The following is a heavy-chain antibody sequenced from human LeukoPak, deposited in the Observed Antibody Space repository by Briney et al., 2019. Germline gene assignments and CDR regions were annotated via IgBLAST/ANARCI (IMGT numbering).Heavy chain of an antibody. CDR3: ARDPNGDYIGTFDM. Sequence: PGGSLRLSCSASGFTFSSHVMHWVRQAPGKGLEWVALISYDGSDENYADSVKGRFTISRDNSKNTLYLQMNSLRAEDAAVYFCARDPNGDYIGTFDMWGRGTMVSVSS. CDR2: ISYDGSDE. J-gene: IGHJ3*02. V-gene: IGHV3-30*03. D-gene: IGHD4-17*01. CDR1: GFTFSSHV.